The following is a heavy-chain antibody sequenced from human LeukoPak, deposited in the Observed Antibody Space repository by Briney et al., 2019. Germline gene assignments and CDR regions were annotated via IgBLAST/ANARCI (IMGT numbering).Heavy chain of an antibody. CDR1: GFTFSSSA. Sequence: PGGSLRLSCATSGFTFSSSAMSWVRQPPGKGLAWVSTISGSGGGTYYADSVKGRFTISRDNSKNTLHLQMNSLRAEDTAVFYCGKLLYSSGMYHFDYWGQGTLVTVSS. CDR2: ISGSGGGT. J-gene: IGHJ4*02. V-gene: IGHV3-23*01. CDR3: GKLLYSSGMYHFDY. D-gene: IGHD3-10*01.